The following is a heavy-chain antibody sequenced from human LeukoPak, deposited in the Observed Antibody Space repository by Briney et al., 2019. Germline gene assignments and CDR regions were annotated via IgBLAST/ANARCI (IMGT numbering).Heavy chain of an antibody. CDR2: ISGDGGST. V-gene: IGHV3-43*02. CDR3: AKEWYYHGSGSYLRYEYYYGMDV. J-gene: IGHJ6*02. D-gene: IGHD3-10*01. Sequence: GGSLRLSCAASGFTFDDYAMHWVRQAPGQGLEWVSLISGDGGSTYYADSVKGRFTISRDNSKNSLYLQMNSLRTEDTALYYCAKEWYYHGSGSYLRYEYYYGMDVWGQGTTVTVSS. CDR1: GFTFDDYA.